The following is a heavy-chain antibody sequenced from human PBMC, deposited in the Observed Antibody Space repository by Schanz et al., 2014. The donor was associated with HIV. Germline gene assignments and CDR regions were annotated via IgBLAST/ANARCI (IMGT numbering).Heavy chain of an antibody. D-gene: IGHD3-22*01. CDR2: ISGSGGSK. Sequence: EVQLLESGGGLVLSGGPLRLSCAASGFSFSNSAMTWVRQAPGKGPEWVSAISGSGGSKYYADSVKGRFTISRDNSKNRVYLQVNSLRVEDTAVYYCAKDMRNYYEWGDWFDPWGQGTLVTVSS. V-gene: IGHV3-23*01. CDR1: GFSFSNSA. J-gene: IGHJ5*02. CDR3: AKDMRNYYEWGDWFDP.